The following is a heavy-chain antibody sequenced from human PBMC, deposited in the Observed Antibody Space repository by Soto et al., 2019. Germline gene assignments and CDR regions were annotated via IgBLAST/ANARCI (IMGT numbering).Heavy chain of an antibody. CDR3: ARLILGPSSGYEWLGIDY. CDR2: IYYSGST. Sequence: PSETLSLTCTVSGGSISSSSYYWGWIRQPPGKGLEWIGSIYYSGSTYYNPSLKSRVTISVDTSKNQFSLKLSSVTAADTAVYYCARLILGPSSGYEWLGIDYWGQGTLVTVSS. D-gene: IGHD3-22*01. V-gene: IGHV4-39*01. CDR1: GGSISSSSYY. J-gene: IGHJ4*02.